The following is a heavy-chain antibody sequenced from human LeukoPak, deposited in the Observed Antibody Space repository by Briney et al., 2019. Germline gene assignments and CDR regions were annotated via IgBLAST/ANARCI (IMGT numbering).Heavy chain of an antibody. CDR2: IYITGST. V-gene: IGHV4-4*07. Sequence: SETLSLTCTVSSGSFSSYYWNWIRQPPGKGLEWIGRIYITGSTNYNPSLQSRVPMSVATSKTQFSLKLSSVTAADTAVYYCARGRGYSQDYWGQGALVTVSS. D-gene: IGHD3-22*01. J-gene: IGHJ4*02. CDR1: SGSFSSYY. CDR3: ARGRGYSQDY.